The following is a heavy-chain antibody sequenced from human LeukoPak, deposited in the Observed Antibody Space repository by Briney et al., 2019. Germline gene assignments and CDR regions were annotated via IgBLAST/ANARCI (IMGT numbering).Heavy chain of an antibody. CDR2: MYYSGSA. CDR3: ARPYYYDSRIDP. Sequence: SQTLSLTCTVSGGSISSGDYYWSWIRQPPGKGLEWVAYMYYSGSAYDNPALKSRATISVDTSKNQVSLKLTSVTAADTAVYFCARPYYYDSRIDPWGQGTLVTVSS. J-gene: IGHJ5*02. V-gene: IGHV4-30-4*01. D-gene: IGHD3-22*01. CDR1: GGSISSGDYY.